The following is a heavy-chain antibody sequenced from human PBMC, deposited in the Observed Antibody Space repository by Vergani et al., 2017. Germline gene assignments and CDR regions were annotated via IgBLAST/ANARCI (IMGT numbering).Heavy chain of an antibody. Sequence: QVQLQESGPGLVKPSETLTLTCDVSDSSIMTNPYWGWFRQSPGKGLEWIVCIHHSGDTHYNSSLKSRVSISIVSSSKFSLSLTSVTAADTAIYYCARRRGSGGFFPSSYFYGMDVWGHGTTVTVSS. CDR1: DSSIMTNPY. D-gene: IGHD3-10*01. CDR3: ARRRGSGGFFPSSYFYGMDV. J-gene: IGHJ6*02. V-gene: IGHV4-38-2*01. CDR2: IHHSGDT.